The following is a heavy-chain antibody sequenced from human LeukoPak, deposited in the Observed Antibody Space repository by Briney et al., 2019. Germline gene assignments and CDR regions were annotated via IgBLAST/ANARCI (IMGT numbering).Heavy chain of an antibody. D-gene: IGHD5-12*01. CDR2: IYAGDSDT. CDR3: ARPHGIGRGYDPTDRYLDY. V-gene: IGHV5-51*01. Sequence: GESLKISCKGSGYNFPTSWIGWVRQMPGKGLEWMGIIYAGDSDTRYSPSFQGQVTISADKSISTAYLQWSSLMVSDTAMYYCARPHGIGRGYDPTDRYLDYWGQGTLVTVSS. CDR1: GYNFPTSW. J-gene: IGHJ4*02.